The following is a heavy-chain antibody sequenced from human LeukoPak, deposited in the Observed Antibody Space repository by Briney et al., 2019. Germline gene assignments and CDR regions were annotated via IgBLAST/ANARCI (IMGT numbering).Heavy chain of an antibody. CDR3: ARDPSYYGSGNYYYYFYGMDV. V-gene: IGHV3-33*01. CDR1: GFSFSSYG. CDR2: IWYDGSSK. Sequence: PGGSLRLSCAASGFSFSSYGMHWVRQAPGKGLEWVAVIWYDGSSKYYADSVKGRFTISRDNSKNTLYLQMSSLRAEDTAVYYCARDPSYYGSGNYYYYFYGMDVWGQGTTVTVSS. D-gene: IGHD3-10*01. J-gene: IGHJ6*02.